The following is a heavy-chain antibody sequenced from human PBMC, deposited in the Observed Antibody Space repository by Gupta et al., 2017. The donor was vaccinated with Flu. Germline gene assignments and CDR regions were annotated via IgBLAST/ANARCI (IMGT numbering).Heavy chain of an antibody. Sequence: QVQLVESGGGVVQPGRSLRLSCAAAGFTFSSYGMHWVRQAPGKGLEWVAVIWYDGSNKYYADSVKGRFTISRDNSKNTLYLQMNSLRAEDTAVYYCAREGYDSSGSPFDYWGQGTLVTVSS. CDR2: IWYDGSNK. J-gene: IGHJ4*02. D-gene: IGHD3-22*01. CDR1: GFTFSSYG. V-gene: IGHV3-33*01. CDR3: AREGYDSSGSPFDY.